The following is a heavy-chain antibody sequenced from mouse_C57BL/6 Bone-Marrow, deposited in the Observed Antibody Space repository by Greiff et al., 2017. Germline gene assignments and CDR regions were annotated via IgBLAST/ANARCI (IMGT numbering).Heavy chain of an antibody. CDR2: IYPSDSET. Sequence: QVQLQQPGTELVRPGSSVKLSCKASGYTFTSYWMDWVKQRPGQGLEWIGNIYPSDSETHYNQKFKDKATLTVDKSSSTAYMQLSSLTSEDSAVYYCARSGGWGFAYWGQGTLVTVSA. J-gene: IGHJ3*01. D-gene: IGHD3-2*02. V-gene: IGHV1-61*01. CDR1: GYTFTSYW. CDR3: ARSGGWGFAY.